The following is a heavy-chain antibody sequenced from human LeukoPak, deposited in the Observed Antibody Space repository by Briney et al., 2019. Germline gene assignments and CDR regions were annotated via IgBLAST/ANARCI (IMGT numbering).Heavy chain of an antibody. CDR2: ISAYNGNT. Sequence: ASVKVSCKASGYTFTSYGISWVRQAPGQGLEWMGWISAYNGNTNYAQKLQGRVTMTTDTSTSTAYMELRSLRSDDTAVCYCARGPHYYDSSGYYYPVGYFDYWGQGTLVTVSS. CDR1: GYTFTSYG. J-gene: IGHJ4*02. D-gene: IGHD3-22*01. CDR3: ARGPHYYDSSGYYYPVGYFDY. V-gene: IGHV1-18*01.